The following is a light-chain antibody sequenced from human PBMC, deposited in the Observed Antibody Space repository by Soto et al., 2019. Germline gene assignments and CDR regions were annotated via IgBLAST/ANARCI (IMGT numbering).Light chain of an antibody. CDR3: SSYTTISTPYV. CDR1: SSDVGGYNY. CDR2: EVN. J-gene: IGLJ1*01. V-gene: IGLV2-14*01. Sequence: QSALTQPASVSGSPGQSITISCTGTSSDVGGYNYVSWYQQHPGKAPKLMFYEVNNRPSGVSNRFSGSKSGNTASLTISGLQAEDEADYYCSSYTTISTPYVFGTGTKVTVL.